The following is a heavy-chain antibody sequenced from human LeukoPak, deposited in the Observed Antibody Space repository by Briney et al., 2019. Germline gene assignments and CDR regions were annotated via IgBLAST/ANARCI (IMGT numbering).Heavy chain of an antibody. D-gene: IGHD3-10*01. Sequence: GGSLRLSCAAPGFTFNSYTMHWVRQAPGKGLEWVAVMSSDGNKKFYAEYVKGRFTISRDNSENTLYLEMSSLRGEDTAVYYCARGDYDLSGSYHYGMDVWGQGTTVTVSS. V-gene: IGHV3-30-3*01. CDR2: MSSDGNKK. CDR3: ARGDYDLSGSYHYGMDV. CDR1: GFTFNSYT. J-gene: IGHJ6*02.